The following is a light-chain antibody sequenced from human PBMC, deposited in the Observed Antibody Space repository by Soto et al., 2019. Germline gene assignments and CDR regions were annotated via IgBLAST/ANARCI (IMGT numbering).Light chain of an antibody. V-gene: IGLV2-14*01. CDR1: SSDVGGYNY. CDR3: TSYTRRSTVV. J-gene: IGLJ2*01. Sequence: QSVLTQPASVSGSPGQSITISCTGTSSDVGGYNYVSRYQQHPGKAPKLMIYEVDNRPSGVSNRFSVSKSGNTASLTISGLQAEDEADYYCTSYTRRSTVVFGGGTKLTVL. CDR2: EVD.